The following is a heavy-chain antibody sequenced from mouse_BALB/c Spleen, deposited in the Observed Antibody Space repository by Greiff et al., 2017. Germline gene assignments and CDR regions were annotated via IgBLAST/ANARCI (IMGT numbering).Heavy chain of an antibody. CDR1: GFTFSSFG. CDR2: ISSGSSTI. CDR3: AGDYGGFAY. Sequence: EVNVVESGGGLVQPGGSRKLSCAASGFTFSSFGMHWVRQAPEKGLEWVAYISSGSSTIYYADTVKGRFTISRDNPKNTLFLQMTSLRSEDTAMYYCAGDYGGFAYWGQGTLVTVSA. J-gene: IGHJ3*01. D-gene: IGHD1-1*02. V-gene: IGHV5-17*02.